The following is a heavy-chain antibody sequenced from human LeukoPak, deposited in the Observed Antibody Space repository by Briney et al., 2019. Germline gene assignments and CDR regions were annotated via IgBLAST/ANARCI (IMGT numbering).Heavy chain of an antibody. CDR1: GGSISSGGYS. J-gene: IGHJ5*02. CDR2: IYHSGST. Sequence: SETLSLTCAVSGGSISSGGYSWSWIRQPPGKGLEWIGYIYHSGSTYYNPSLKSRVTISLDRSKNQFSLKLSSVTAADTAVYYCARGSGWFEPWGQGTLVSVSS. CDR3: ARGSGWFEP. V-gene: IGHV4-30-2*01.